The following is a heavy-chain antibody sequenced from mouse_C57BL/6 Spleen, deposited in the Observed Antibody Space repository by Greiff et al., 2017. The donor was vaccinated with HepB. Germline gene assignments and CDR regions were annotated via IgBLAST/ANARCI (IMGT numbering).Heavy chain of an antibody. CDR2: SDGGSYT. Sequence: SDGGSYTYYPDNVKGRFTISRDNAKNNLYLQMSHLKSEDTAMYYCAREDYGSSWFAYWGQGTLVTVSA. J-gene: IGHJ3*01. V-gene: IGHV5-4*01. CDR3: AREDYGSSWFAY. D-gene: IGHD1-1*01.